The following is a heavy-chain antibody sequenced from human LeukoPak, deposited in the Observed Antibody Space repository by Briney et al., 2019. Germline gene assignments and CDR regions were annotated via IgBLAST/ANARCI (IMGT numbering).Heavy chain of an antibody. D-gene: IGHD5-18*01. CDR3: ARDQIHTAMVTGNDY. V-gene: IGHV3-30*03. J-gene: IGHJ4*02. Sequence: GGSLRLSCAASGFTFSSYGMHWVRQAPGKGLEWVAVISYDGSNKYYADSVKGRFTISRDNSKNTLYLQMNSLRAEDTAVYYCARDQIHTAMVTGNDYWGQGTLVTVSS. CDR1: GFTFSSYG. CDR2: ISYDGSNK.